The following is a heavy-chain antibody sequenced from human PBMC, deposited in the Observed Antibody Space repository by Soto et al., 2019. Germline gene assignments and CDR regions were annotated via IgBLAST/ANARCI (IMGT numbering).Heavy chain of an antibody. Sequence: SVKVSRKASRGTFSSYAISRVRRAPGQWLELMGVIIPIFSTPNYAQKFQGGVTITADESTSTAYMELSSLRSEDTAVYYCARDNGQRDYYDSSLDAFDIWGQGTMVTVS. CDR1: RGTFSSYA. J-gene: IGHJ3*02. V-gene: IGHV1-69*13. D-gene: IGHD3-22*01. CDR2: IIPIFSTP. CDR3: ARDNGQRDYYDSSLDAFDI.